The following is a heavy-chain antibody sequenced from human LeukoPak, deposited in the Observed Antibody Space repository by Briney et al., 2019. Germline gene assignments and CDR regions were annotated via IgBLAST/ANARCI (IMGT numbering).Heavy chain of an antibody. J-gene: IGHJ4*02. CDR3: ARVMTTVTYFDY. D-gene: IGHD4-17*01. V-gene: IGHV4-39*01. Sequence: SETLSLTCTVSGGSISSSSYYWGWIRQPPGKGLEWIGSIYYSGSTYYNPSLKSRVTITVDTSKNQFSLKLSSVTAADTAVYYCARVMTTVTYFDYWGQGTLVTVSS. CDR1: GGSISSSSYY. CDR2: IYYSGST.